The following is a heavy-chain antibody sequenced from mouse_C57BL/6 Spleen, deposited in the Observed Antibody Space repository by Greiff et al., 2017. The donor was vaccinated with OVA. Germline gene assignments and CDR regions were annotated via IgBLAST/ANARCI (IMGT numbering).Heavy chain of an antibody. CDR3: ARSGIYYGYDGYFDV. CDR1: GYTFTSYW. J-gene: IGHJ1*03. V-gene: IGHV1-52*01. D-gene: IGHD2-2*01. CDR2: IDPSDSET. Sequence: QVQLKQPGAELVRPGSSVKLSCKASGYTFTSYWMHWVKQRPIQGLEWIGNIDPSDSETHYNQKFKDKATLTVDKSSSTAYMQLSSLTSEDSAVYYCARSGIYYGYDGYFDVWGTGTTVTVSS.